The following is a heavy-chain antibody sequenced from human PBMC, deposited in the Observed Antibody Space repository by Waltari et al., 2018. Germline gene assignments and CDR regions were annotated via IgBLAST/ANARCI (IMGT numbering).Heavy chain of an antibody. D-gene: IGHD5-12*01. V-gene: IGHV3-30*18. CDR1: GFNFNNCN. CDR3: VKYSGFDYFFDY. J-gene: IGHJ4*02. CDR2: ISNDGSRE. Sequence: QIQLVESGGGVVQPGRSLTLSCAASGFNFNNCNMHWVRQAPGQGVEWVAGISNDGSREDYADSVKSRFTVSRENSKNTLYLQINNLGDDDTAVYYCVKYSGFDYFFDYWGQGTLVSVSS.